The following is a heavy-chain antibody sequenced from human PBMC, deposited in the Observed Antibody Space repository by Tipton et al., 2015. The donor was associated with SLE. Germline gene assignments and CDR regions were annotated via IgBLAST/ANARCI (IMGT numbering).Heavy chain of an antibody. CDR3: ARGGFTWGTFDS. V-gene: IGHV4-39*07. J-gene: IGHJ4*02. CDR1: GDSITNYSPF. D-gene: IGHD7-27*01. Sequence: TLSLTCTISGDSITNYSPFWGWLRQPPGKGLEWIGSVNYVGNTFYSPSLKSRLTMSLDTSKKQFSLKLNSVTAADTAVYFRARGGFTWGTFDSWGQGLLVTVSS. CDR2: VNYVGNT.